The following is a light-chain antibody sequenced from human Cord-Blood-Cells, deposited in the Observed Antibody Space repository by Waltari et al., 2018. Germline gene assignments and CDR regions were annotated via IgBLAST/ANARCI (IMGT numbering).Light chain of an antibody. Sequence: DIQLTQSPSFLSESVGDRVTITCRASQGISSYLAWYQQKPGKAPKLLIYAASTLQSGVPSRFSGSVSGTEFTLTSSSLQPEDFATYYCQQLNSYPLTFGGGTKVEIK. CDR1: QGISSY. CDR2: AAS. CDR3: QQLNSYPLT. V-gene: IGKV1-9*01. J-gene: IGKJ4*01.